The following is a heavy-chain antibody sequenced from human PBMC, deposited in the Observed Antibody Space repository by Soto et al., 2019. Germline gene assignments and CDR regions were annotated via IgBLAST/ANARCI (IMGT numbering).Heavy chain of an antibody. CDR1: GYSFTSYW. CDR2: IDPSDSYT. Sequence: PGESLKISCKGSGYSFTSYWISWVRQMPGKGLEWMGRIDPSDSYTNYSPSFQGHVTISADKSISTAYLQWSSLKASDTAMYYCARLAPYSSAWYHYYYGMDVWGQGTTVTVSS. J-gene: IGHJ6*02. D-gene: IGHD6-19*01. V-gene: IGHV5-10-1*01. CDR3: ARLAPYSSAWYHYYYGMDV.